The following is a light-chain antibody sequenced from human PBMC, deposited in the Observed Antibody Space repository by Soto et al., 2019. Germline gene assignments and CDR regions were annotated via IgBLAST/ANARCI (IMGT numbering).Light chain of an antibody. J-gene: IGKJ5*01. CDR3: QQYHHWPTIT. Sequence: IQMTQSPSSLSASVGDRVTISCRASQGIRNDLAWYQQKPGKAPKLLIYAASSLRSGVTSRFSGIGSGTDFTLTISSLQSEDFAVYYCQQYHHWPTITFGQG. CDR1: QGIRND. V-gene: IGKV1-17*01. CDR2: AAS.